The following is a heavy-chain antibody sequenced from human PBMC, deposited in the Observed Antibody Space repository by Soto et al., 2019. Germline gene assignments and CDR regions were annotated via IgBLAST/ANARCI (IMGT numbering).Heavy chain of an antibody. J-gene: IGHJ4*02. CDR3: ARDGSGSSHYFDY. Sequence: PGGSLRLSCAASGFTFSSYGMHWVRQAPGKGLEWVAVIWYDGSNKYYADSVKGRFTISRDNSKNTLFLQMNNLRAENTAVYYCARDGSGSSHYFDYWGQGTLVTVSS. CDR2: IWYDGSNK. CDR1: GFTFSSYG. D-gene: IGHD1-26*01. V-gene: IGHV3-33*01.